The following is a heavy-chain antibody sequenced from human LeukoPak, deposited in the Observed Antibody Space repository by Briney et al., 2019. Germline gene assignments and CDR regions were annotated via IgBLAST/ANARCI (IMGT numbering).Heavy chain of an antibody. D-gene: IGHD2-15*01. CDR2: INQDGSEK. CDR1: GFTFDDYW. CDR3: ARATSNCFDY. V-gene: IGHV3-7*01. Sequence: GGSLRLSCGASGFTFDDYWMSWVRQAPGQGLEWVANINQDGSEKYYLDSAKGRFTISRDNAKNSLYLQMSSLRAEDTAVYYCARATSNCFDYWGQGTLFTVSS. J-gene: IGHJ4*02.